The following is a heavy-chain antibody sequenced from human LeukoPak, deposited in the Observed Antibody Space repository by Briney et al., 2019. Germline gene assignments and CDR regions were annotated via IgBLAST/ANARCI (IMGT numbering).Heavy chain of an antibody. CDR1: GFTFSSYA. V-gene: IGHV3-23*01. D-gene: IGHD4-17*01. J-gene: IGHJ4*02. Sequence: PGGSLRLSCEASGFTFSSYAMSWVRQAPGKGLEWVSGISGIGANTYYADSVRGRFTISRDNSKNTLYLQMNSLRAEDTAVYYCAKRLLGYADSSPIDYWGQETLVTVSS. CDR2: ISGIGANT. CDR3: AKRLLGYADSSPIDY.